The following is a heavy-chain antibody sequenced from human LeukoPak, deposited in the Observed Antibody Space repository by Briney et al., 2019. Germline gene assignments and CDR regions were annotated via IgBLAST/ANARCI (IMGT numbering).Heavy chain of an antibody. V-gene: IGHV4-39*01. CDR1: GGSISSSSYY. J-gene: IGHJ4*02. CDR3: ASRTYRV. D-gene: IGHD1-26*01. CDR2: IYYSGST. Sequence: SETLSLTCTVSGGSISSSSYYWGWIRQPPGKGLEWIGSIYYSGSTYYNPSLKSRVTVSVDTSKNQFSLKLTAVTTADTAVYYCASRTYRVWGQGTLVTVSS.